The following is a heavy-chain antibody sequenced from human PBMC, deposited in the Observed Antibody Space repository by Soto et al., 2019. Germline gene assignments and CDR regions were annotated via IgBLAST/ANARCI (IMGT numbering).Heavy chain of an antibody. D-gene: IGHD3-10*01. CDR2: IYYSGST. Sequence: PSETLSLTCTVSGGSVSSGSYYWSWIRQPPGKGLEWIGYIYYSGSTNYNPSLKSRVTISVDTSKNQFSLKLSSVTAADTAVYYCARVITMVRGVIRFYDDFDIWGQGTMVTVSS. J-gene: IGHJ3*02. CDR3: ARVITMVRGVIRFYDDFDI. V-gene: IGHV4-61*01. CDR1: GGSVSSGSYY.